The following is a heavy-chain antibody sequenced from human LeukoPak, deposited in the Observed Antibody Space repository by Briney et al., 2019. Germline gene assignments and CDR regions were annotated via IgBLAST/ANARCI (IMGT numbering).Heavy chain of an antibody. Sequence: PGGSLRLSCAASGFTFSNYAMHCVRQAPGKGLEWVAVISFDGGNKYYADSVKGRFTISRDNSENTLYLQMNSLRAEDPALYYCASDRATKDNWTPSVGYWGQGTLVTVSS. V-gene: IGHV3-30-3*01. D-gene: IGHD1-1*01. CDR3: ASDRATKDNWTPSVGY. J-gene: IGHJ4*02. CDR2: ISFDGGNK. CDR1: GFTFSNYA.